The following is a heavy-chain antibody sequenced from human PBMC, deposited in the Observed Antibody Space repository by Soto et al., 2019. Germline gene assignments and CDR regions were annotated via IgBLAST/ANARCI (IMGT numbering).Heavy chain of an antibody. CDR1: GGTFSSYA. CDR3: ARSKGPCGGDCLDAFDI. CDR2: IIPIFCTA. J-gene: IGHJ3*02. Sequence: ASVKVSCKASGGTFSSYAISWVRQAPGQGLEWMGGIIPIFCTANYAEKFQGRVTVTADESTSTAYMELSSLRSEDTAVYYCARSKGPCGGDCLDAFDIWGQGTMVTVSS. D-gene: IGHD2-21*02. V-gene: IGHV1-69*13.